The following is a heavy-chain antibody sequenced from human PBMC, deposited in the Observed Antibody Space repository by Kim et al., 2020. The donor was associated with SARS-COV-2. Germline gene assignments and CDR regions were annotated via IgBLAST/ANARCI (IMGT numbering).Heavy chain of an antibody. CDR1: GGTFSSYA. J-gene: IGHJ6*02. V-gene: IGHV1-69*13. CDR3: ARDKVSSDGYYYGMDV. Sequence: SVKVSCKASGGTFSSYAISWVRQAPGQGLEWMGGIIPIFGTANYAQKFQGRVTITADESTSTAYMELSSLRSEDTAVYYCARDKVSSDGYYYGMDVWGQGTTVTVSS. D-gene: IGHD6-6*01. CDR2: IIPIFGTA.